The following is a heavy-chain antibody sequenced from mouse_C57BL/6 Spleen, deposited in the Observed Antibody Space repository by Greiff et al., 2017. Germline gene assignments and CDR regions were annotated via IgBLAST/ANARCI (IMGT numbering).Heavy chain of an antibody. V-gene: IGHV1-42*01. CDR3: ARGDTGPLDY. D-gene: IGHD1-1*01. CDR1: GYSFTGYY. Sequence: VQLQQSGPELVKPGASVKISCKASGYSFTGYYMNWVKQSPEKSLEWIGDINPSTGGTTYNQKFKAKATLTVDKSSSTAYMQLRSLTAEDSAVYYGARGDTGPLDYWGQGTTLTVSA. CDR2: INPSTGGT. J-gene: IGHJ2*01.